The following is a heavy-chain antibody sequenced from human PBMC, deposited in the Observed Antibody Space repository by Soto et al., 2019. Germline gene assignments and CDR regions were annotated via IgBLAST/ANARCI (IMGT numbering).Heavy chain of an antibody. CDR2: TDYSGST. V-gene: IGHV4-31*02. CDR1: GGSISSGDYY. CDR3: ARAIAVTTPWFDP. J-gene: IGHJ5*02. D-gene: IGHD4-17*01. Sequence: VQLRESGPGLVKPSQTLSLTCAVSGGSISSGDYYWSWIRQQPGKDLEWIGFTDYSGSTYYNPYLRSRVTISVDTSKNQFSLSLNSVTAADSAVYYCARAIAVTTPWFDPWGQGTLVTVSS.